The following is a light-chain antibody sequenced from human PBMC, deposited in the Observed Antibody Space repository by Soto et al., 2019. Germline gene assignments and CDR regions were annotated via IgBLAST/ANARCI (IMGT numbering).Light chain of an antibody. J-gene: IGLJ1*01. CDR1: NIGSKS. CDR3: GSFAGSNNFV. Sequence: SYELTQISSVSVAPGQTARISCGGNNIGSKSVHWYQQKPGQAPVVVVYDDSDRPSGIPERFSGSNSGNTASLTVSGLQAEDEADYYCGSFAGSNNFVFGTGTKVTVL. V-gene: IGLV3-21*02. CDR2: DDS.